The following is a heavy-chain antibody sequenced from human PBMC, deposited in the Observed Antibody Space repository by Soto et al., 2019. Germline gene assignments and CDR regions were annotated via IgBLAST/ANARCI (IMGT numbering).Heavy chain of an antibody. CDR1: GFTFSSYA. V-gene: IGHV3-23*01. CDR2: ISGSGGST. D-gene: IGHD6-13*01. Sequence: EVQLLESGGDLVQPGGSLRLSCAASGFTFSSYAMSWVRQAPGKGLEGVSGISGSGGSTYYVDSVKGRFTISRDNSKNTLHLQMNSLRAADTAVYYCARIGQQLIGTKLRDYWGEGTLVAVSS. J-gene: IGHJ4*02. CDR3: ARIGQQLIGTKLRDY.